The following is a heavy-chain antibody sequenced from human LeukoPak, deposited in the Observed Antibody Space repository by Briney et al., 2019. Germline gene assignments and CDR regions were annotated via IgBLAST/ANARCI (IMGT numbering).Heavy chain of an antibody. CDR3: ARVPNTRSTAMVTFFRWFDP. Sequence: SETLSLTCAVYGGSFSGYYWSWIRQPPGKGLEWIGEINHSGSTNYNPSLKSRVTISVDTSKNQFSLKLSSVTAADTAVYYCARVPNTRSTAMVTFFRWFDPWGQGTLVTVSS. J-gene: IGHJ5*02. CDR1: GGSFSGYY. V-gene: IGHV4-34*01. CDR2: INHSGST. D-gene: IGHD5-18*01.